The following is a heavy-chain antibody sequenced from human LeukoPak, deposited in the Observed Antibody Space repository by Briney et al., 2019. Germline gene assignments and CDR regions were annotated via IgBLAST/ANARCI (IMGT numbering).Heavy chain of an antibody. CDR2: IYTSGST. D-gene: IGHD3-10*01. V-gene: IGHV4-4*07. Sequence: SETLSLTCTVSVGSISSYYWSWIRQPAGKGLEWIGRIYTSGSTNSTPSLKSRVTMSVDTSKNQFSLKLSSVPAADTAVYYCASDHTYYGSGSYPVDNWFDPWGQGTLVTVSS. J-gene: IGHJ5*02. CDR3: ASDHTYYGSGSYPVDNWFDP. CDR1: VGSISSYY.